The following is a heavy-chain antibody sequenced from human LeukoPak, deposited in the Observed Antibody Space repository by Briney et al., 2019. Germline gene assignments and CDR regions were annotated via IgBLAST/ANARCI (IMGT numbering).Heavy chain of an antibody. CDR2: INPHSGGT. Sequence: ASVKVSCKASGYTFTDYYIHWVRQAPGQGLEWMGWINPHSGGTNYAQKFQGRVTMTRDTSISTAFMELRRLTSDDTAVYYCARARYSSSWYHFDYWGQGALVSVSS. CDR3: ARARYSSSWYHFDY. V-gene: IGHV1-2*02. J-gene: IGHJ4*02. D-gene: IGHD6-13*01. CDR1: GYTFTDYY.